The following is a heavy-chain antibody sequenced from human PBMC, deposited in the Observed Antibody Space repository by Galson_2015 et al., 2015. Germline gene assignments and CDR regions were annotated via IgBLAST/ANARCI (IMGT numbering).Heavy chain of an antibody. CDR2: IFSSGTT. CDR1: GGAIRGYY. J-gene: IGHJ4*02. CDR3: ARGSGGTDHFDY. Sequence: GTLSRACTVSGGAIRGYYWRWIRRPPGRGLEWIGYIFSSGTTNYNPSLKSRVTTSVDTSKNQISLKLSSVTAADTAVYYCARGSGGTDHFDYWGQGTLVPVSS. D-gene: IGHD3-10*01. V-gene: IGHV4-59*01.